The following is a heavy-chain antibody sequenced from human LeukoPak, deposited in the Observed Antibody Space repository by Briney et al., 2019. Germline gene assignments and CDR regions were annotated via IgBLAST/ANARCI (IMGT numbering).Heavy chain of an antibody. J-gene: IGHJ3*01. CDR1: GGRFKSYG. D-gene: IGHD1-7*01. CDR3: ARDAQWELRAFDV. Sequence: TVKVSCKTTGGRFKSYGFSWVRQAPGQGLGWMGGIIPVFDRPNYAQKFEGRVTITADKSTNTTYMEISRLTSDDTAVYYCARDAQWELRAFDVWGRGTMVIVSS. CDR2: IIPVFDRP. V-gene: IGHV1-69*06.